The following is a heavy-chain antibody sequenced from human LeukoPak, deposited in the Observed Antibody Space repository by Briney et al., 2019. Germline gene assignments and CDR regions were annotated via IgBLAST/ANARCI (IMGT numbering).Heavy chain of an antibody. CDR3: ARATTVTLYYYYYYMDV. D-gene: IGHD4-11*01. J-gene: IGHJ6*03. Sequence: GGSLRLSCAASGFTFSSYGMNWVRQAPGKGLEWVSYISSSSSTIYYADSVKGRFTISRDNAKNSLYLQMNSLRAEDTAVYYCARATTVTLYYYYYYMDVWGKGTTVTVSS. CDR1: GFTFSSYG. V-gene: IGHV3-48*01. CDR2: ISSSSSTI.